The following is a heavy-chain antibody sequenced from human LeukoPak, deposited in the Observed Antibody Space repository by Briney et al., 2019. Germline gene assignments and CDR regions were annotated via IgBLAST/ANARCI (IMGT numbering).Heavy chain of an antibody. J-gene: IGHJ6*02. CDR1: GSTFSSYS. D-gene: IGHD6-19*01. CDR2: ISSSSSYI. CDR3: ARDDSTYYSSGWYPHYYYGMDV. Sequence: GGSLRLSCVASGSTFSSYSMSWVRQAPGKGLEWVSSISSSSSYIYYADSVKGRFTISRDNAKNSLYLQMNSLRAEDTAVYCCARDDSTYYSSGWYPHYYYGMDVWGQGTTLTVSS. V-gene: IGHV3-21*01.